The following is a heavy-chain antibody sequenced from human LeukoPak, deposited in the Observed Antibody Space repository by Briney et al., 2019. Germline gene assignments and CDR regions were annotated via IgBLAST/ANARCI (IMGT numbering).Heavy chain of an antibody. Sequence: PGGSLRLSCAASGFTFSSYSTNWVRQAPGKGLEWVSSISSSSSYIYYADSVKGRFTISRDNAKNSLYLQMNSLRAEDTAVYYCARGRPYCSGGSCSDSLDYWGQGTLVTVSS. D-gene: IGHD2-15*01. CDR3: ARGRPYCSGGSCSDSLDY. V-gene: IGHV3-21*01. CDR2: ISSSSSYI. J-gene: IGHJ4*02. CDR1: GFTFSSYS.